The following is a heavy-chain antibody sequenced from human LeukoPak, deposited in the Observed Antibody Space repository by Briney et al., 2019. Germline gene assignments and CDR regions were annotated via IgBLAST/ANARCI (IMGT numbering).Heavy chain of an antibody. J-gene: IGHJ4*02. D-gene: IGHD1-26*01. CDR2: IYTSGST. Sequence: PSQTLSLTCTVSGGSISSGSYYWSWIRQPAGKGLEWIGRIYTSGSTNYNPSLKSRVTISVDTSKNQFSLKLSSVTAADTAVYYCARAEWELLSFDYWGQGTLVTVSS. CDR1: GGSISSGSYY. CDR3: ARAEWELLSFDY. V-gene: IGHV4-61*02.